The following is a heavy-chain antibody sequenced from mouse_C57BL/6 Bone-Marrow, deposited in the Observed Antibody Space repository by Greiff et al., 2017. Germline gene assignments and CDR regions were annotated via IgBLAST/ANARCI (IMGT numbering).Heavy chain of an antibody. CDR1: GYTFTSYW. D-gene: IGHD4-1*01. J-gene: IGHJ3*01. CDR2: LYPGSGST. Sequence: QVQLQQPGPELVKPGASVKMSCKASGYTFTSYWITWVKQRPGQGLEWIGDLYPGSGSTNYNEKFKGKATLTVDTSSSTAYMQLSSLTSEDSAVYYCARTGAWFAYWGQGTLVTVSA. CDR3: ARTGAWFAY. V-gene: IGHV1-55*01.